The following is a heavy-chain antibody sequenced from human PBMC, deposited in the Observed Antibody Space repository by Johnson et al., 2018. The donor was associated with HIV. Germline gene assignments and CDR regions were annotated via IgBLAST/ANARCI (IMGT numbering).Heavy chain of an antibody. V-gene: IGHV3-30*04. Sequence: QVQLVESGGGVVQPGRSLRLSCAASGFTFSSYAMHWVRQAPGKGLEWVAVISYDGSNKYYADSVKGRFTISRDNSKNKLYLQMNSLRAEDTAVYYCARETGDDAFDIWGQGTMVTVSS. CDR1: GFTFSSYA. CDR3: ARETGDDAFDI. J-gene: IGHJ3*02. CDR2: ISYDGSNK. D-gene: IGHD7-27*01.